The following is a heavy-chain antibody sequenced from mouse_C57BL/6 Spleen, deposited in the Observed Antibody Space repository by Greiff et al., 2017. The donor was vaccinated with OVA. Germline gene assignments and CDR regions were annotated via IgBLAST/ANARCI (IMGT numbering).Heavy chain of an antibody. D-gene: IGHD1-1*01. CDR2: IDPETGGT. CDR1: GYTFTDYE. CDR3: TRYYGSRLYAMDY. Sequence: QVQLQQSGAELVRPGASVTLSCKASGYTFTDYEMHWVKQTPVHGLEWIGAIDPETGGTAYNQKFKGKAILTADKSSSTAYMGLRSLTSEDSAVYYCTRYYGSRLYAMDYWGQGTSVTVSS. J-gene: IGHJ4*01. V-gene: IGHV1-15*01.